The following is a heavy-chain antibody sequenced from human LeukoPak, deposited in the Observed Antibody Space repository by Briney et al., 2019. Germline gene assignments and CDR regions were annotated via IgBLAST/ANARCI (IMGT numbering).Heavy chain of an antibody. CDR3: ARGPIAVAGTVDY. D-gene: IGHD6-19*01. J-gene: IGHJ4*02. CDR2: IIPILGIA. Sequence: ASVKVSCKASGGTFSSYAISWVRQAPGQGLERMGRIIPILGIANYAQKFQGRVTITADKSTSTAYMELSSLRSEDTAVYYCARGPIAVAGTVDYWGQGTLVTVSS. CDR1: GGTFSSYA. V-gene: IGHV1-69*04.